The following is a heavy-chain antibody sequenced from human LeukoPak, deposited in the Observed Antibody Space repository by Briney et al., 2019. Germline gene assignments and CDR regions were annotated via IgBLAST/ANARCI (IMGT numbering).Heavy chain of an antibody. CDR3: ARWKSLKGTFDY. D-gene: IGHD1-7*01. CDR2: IYSGGST. Sequence: GGSLRLSCAASGFTVSSNYMSWVRQAPGKGLEWVSVIYSGGSTYYADSVKGRFTISGDNSKNTLYLQMNSLRAEDTAVYYCARWKSLKGTFDYWGQGTLVTVSS. CDR1: GFTVSSNY. V-gene: IGHV3-53*05. J-gene: IGHJ4*02.